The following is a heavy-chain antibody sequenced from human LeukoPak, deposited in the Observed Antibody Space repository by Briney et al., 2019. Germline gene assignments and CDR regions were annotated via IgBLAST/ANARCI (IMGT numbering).Heavy chain of an antibody. CDR2: ISGSGDST. D-gene: IGHD1/OR15-1a*01. J-gene: IGHJ4*02. CDR1: GFTFSSYD. CDR3: AKDLWHNYARYFDY. V-gene: IGHV3-23*01. Sequence: GGSLRLSCAASGFTFSSYDMNWVRQAPGKGLEWVSGISGSGDSTYYADSVKGRFTISRDNSMDTLYLQMNSLRVEDTAVYCCAKDLWHNYARYFDYWGQGTLVTVSS.